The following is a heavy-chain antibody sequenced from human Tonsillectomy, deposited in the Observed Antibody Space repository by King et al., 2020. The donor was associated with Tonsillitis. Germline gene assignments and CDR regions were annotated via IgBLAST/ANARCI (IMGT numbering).Heavy chain of an antibody. CDR2: ISTYNGNT. Sequence: QLVQSGAEVKKPGASVKVSCKASGYTFTSYGISWVRQAPGQGLEWMGWISTYNGNTKYRQKLQGRVTMTTDTSTSTAYMELRSLRSDDTAVYYCARFWCGDDCYLLFDYWGQGTLVTVSS. D-gene: IGHD2-21*02. CDR3: ARFWCGDDCYLLFDY. J-gene: IGHJ4*02. V-gene: IGHV1-18*04. CDR1: GYTFTSYG.